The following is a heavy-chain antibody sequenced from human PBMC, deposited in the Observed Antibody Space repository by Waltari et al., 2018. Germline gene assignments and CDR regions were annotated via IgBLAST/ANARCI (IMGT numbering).Heavy chain of an antibody. Sequence: QVQLVQSGAEVKKPGASVKVSCKASGYTFTGYDMHLVRQAPGQGLEWMGWINPTSGGTNYAQKFQGRVTMTRDTSISTAYMELSRLRSDDTAVYYCARYTGFTAFDYWGQGTLVTVSS. D-gene: IGHD2-21*02. CDR3: ARYTGFTAFDY. J-gene: IGHJ4*02. CDR1: GYTFTGYD. CDR2: INPTSGGT. V-gene: IGHV1-2*02.